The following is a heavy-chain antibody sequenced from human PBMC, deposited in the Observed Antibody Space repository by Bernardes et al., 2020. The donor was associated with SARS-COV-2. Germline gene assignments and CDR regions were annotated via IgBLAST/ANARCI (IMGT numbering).Heavy chain of an antibody. CDR3: ARAQWSQDYYYGLDV. D-gene: IGHD3-3*01. V-gene: IGHV3-72*01. J-gene: IGHJ6*01. CDR1: GFTFSDHS. CDR2: SRGKGDSYTT. Sequence: GALRHSCAASGFTFSDHSMDGVRQPPGKGLEWVGRSRGKGDSYTTEYAASVKGRFTISRDDSKNSVYLQMNSLKIEDTAVYYCARAQWSQDYYYGLDVWGRGTKVTVS.